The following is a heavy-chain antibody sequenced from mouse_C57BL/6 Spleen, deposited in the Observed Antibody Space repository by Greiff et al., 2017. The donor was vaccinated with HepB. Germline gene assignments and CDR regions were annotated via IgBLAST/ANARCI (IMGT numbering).Heavy chain of an antibody. V-gene: IGHV3-6*01. CDR1: GYSITSGYY. D-gene: IGHD1-1*01. J-gene: IGHJ4*01. CDR3: ARDLTTVVAHYAMDY. CDR2: ISYDGSN. Sequence: EVKLQESGPGLVKPSQSLSLTCSVTGYSITSGYYWNWIRQFPGNKLEWMGYISYDGSNNYNPSLKNRISITRDTSKNQFFLKLNSVTTEDTATYYCARDLTTVVAHYAMDYWGQGTSVTVSS.